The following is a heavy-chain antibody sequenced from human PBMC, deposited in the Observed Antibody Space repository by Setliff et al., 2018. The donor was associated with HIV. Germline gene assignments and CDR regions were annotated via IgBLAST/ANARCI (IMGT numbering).Heavy chain of an antibody. D-gene: IGHD2-15*01. CDR1: GGSMSSYY. CDR2: IYNSGST. Sequence: TSETLSLTCSVSGGSMSSYYWSWIRQPPGKGLEWIGYIYNSGSTNYNPSLKSRVTISGDTSKNQFSLKLISVSAADTAVYYCARVSRYCSGSACFGDWYFDLWGRGTLVTVSS. V-gene: IGHV4-59*01. J-gene: IGHJ2*01. CDR3: ARVSRYCSGSACFGDWYFDL.